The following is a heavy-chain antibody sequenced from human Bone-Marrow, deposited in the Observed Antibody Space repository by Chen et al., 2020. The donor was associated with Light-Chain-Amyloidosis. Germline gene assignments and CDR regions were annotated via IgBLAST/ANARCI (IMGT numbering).Heavy chain of an antibody. D-gene: IGHD5-12*01. V-gene: IGHV5-51*01. Sequence: EVQLEQSGPEVKKPGESLKISCKGSGYTFPNYWIGWVRQMPGKGLEWMWVIYPDDSVAIYSPSFEGQVTISADKSITTAYLQWRSLKASDTAMYYCARRRDGYNFDYWGQGTLVTVSS. J-gene: IGHJ4*02. CDR2: IYPDDSVA. CDR3: ARRRDGYNFDY. CDR1: GYTFPNYW.